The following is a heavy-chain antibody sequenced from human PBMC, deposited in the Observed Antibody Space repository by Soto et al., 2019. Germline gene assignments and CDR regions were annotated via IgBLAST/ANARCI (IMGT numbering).Heavy chain of an antibody. V-gene: IGHV1-8*01. Sequence: ASVKVSCKASGYTFTSYDINWVRQATGQGLEWMGWMNSNSGNTGYAQKFQGRVTMTRNTSISTAYMELSSLRSEDTAVYYCARGPRYYDILSGSIMGSHYYYYMDVWGKGTTVTVSS. CDR2: MNSNSGNT. D-gene: IGHD3-9*01. CDR3: ARGPRYYDILSGSIMGSHYYYYMDV. CDR1: GYTFTSYD. J-gene: IGHJ6*03.